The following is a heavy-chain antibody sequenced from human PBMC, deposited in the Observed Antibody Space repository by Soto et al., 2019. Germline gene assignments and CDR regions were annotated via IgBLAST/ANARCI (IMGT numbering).Heavy chain of an antibody. Sequence: SVKVSCKASGGTFSSYTISWVRQAPGQGLEWMGRIIPILGIANYAQKFQGRVTITADKSTSTAYMELSSLRSEDTAVYYCATLSDDRGSDYWGQGTLVTSPQ. D-gene: IGHD3-9*01. CDR1: GGTFSSYT. J-gene: IGHJ4*02. V-gene: IGHV1-69*02. CDR2: IIPILGIA. CDR3: ATLSDDRGSDY.